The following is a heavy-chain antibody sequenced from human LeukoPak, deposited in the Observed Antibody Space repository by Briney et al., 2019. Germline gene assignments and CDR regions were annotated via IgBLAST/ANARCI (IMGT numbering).Heavy chain of an antibody. V-gene: IGHV4-34*01. CDR2: INHSGST. CDR1: GGSFSGYY. J-gene: IGHJ6*04. Sequence: SETLSLTCAVYGGSFSGYYWSWIRQPPGKGLEGIGEINHSGSTNYNPSLKSRVTISVDTSKNQFSLKLSSVTAADTAVYYCARQTNIVVVVAATPQPYGMDVWGKGTTVTVSS. D-gene: IGHD2-15*01. CDR3: ARQTNIVVVVAATPQPYGMDV.